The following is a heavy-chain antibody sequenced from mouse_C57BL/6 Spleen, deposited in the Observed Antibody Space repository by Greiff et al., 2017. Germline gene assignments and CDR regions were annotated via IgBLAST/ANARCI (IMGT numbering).Heavy chain of an antibody. J-gene: IGHJ4*01. CDR1: GFTFSSYA. V-gene: IGHV5-4*01. CDR3: ARLMDY. CDR2: ISDGGSYT. Sequence: EVQLVESGGGLVKPGGSLKLSCAASGFTFSSYAMSWVRQTPEKRLEWVATISDGGSYTYYPDNVKGRFTISRDNAKNNLYLQMSHLKSEDTAMYYCARLMDYWGQGTSVTVSS.